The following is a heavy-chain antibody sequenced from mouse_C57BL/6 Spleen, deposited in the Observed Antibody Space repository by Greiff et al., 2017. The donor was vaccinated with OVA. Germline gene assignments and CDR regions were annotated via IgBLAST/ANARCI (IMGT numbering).Heavy chain of an antibody. D-gene: IGHD4-1*01. CDR2: IDPSDSYT. J-gene: IGHJ2*01. V-gene: IGHV1-69*01. Sequence: QVHVKQPGAELVMPGASVKLSCKASGYTFTSYWMHWVKQRPGQGLEWIGEIDPSDSYTNYNQKFKGKSTLTVDKSSSTAYMQLSSLTSEDSAVYYCVSGTSYFDYWGQGTTLTVSS. CDR3: VSGTSYFDY. CDR1: GYTFTSYW.